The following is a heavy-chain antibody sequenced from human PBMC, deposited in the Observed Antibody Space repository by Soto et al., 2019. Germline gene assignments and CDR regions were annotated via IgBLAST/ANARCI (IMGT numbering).Heavy chain of an antibody. V-gene: IGHV4-30-2*01. D-gene: IGHD6-13*01. CDR1: GGSISSGGHS. J-gene: IGHJ4*02. CDR3: EGSIAAAGTFGPQGY. Sequence: PSETLSLTCGVSGGSISSGGHSWSWIRQPPGKGLEWIGYIYHSGSTYYNPSLKSRVTISVDRSKNQFSLKLSSVTAADTAVYYCEGSIAAAGTFGPQGYWGQGTLVTVSS. CDR2: IYHSGST.